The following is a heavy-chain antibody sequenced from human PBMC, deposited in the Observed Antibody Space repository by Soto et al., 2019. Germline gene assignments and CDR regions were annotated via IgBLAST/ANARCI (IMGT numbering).Heavy chain of an antibody. CDR1: GFTFSSYE. CDR3: ARAFYYDSSGYYDY. Sequence: PGGSLRLSCAASGFTFSSYEMNWVRQAPGKGLEWVSYISSSGSTIYYADSVKGRFTISRDNAKNSLYLQMNSLRAEDTAVYYCARAFYYDSSGYYDYWGQGTLVTVSS. V-gene: IGHV3-48*03. J-gene: IGHJ4*02. D-gene: IGHD3-22*01. CDR2: ISSSGSTI.